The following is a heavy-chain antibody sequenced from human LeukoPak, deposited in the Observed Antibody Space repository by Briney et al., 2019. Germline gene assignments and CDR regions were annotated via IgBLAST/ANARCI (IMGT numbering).Heavy chain of an antibody. CDR2: IIPIFGTA. CDR3: VRCSTYYYERSWFDP. CDR1: GGTFSSYA. D-gene: IGHD3-22*01. V-gene: IGHV1-69*01. J-gene: IGHJ5*02. Sequence: ASVKVSCKASGGTFSSYAISWVRQAPGQGLEWMGGIIPIFGTANYAQKFQGRVTITADESTSTAYMELSSLRSEDTAVYYCVRCSTYYYERSWFDPWGQGTLVTVSS.